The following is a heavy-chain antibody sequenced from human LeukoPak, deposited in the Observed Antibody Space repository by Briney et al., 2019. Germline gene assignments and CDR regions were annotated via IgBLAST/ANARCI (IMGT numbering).Heavy chain of an antibody. Sequence: GGSLRLSCAASGFTFSSYSMIWVRQAPGEGLEWVSYISSSSSNIYYADSVKGRFTISRDNAKNSLYLQMNSLRAENTAVYCCGRDRPATICGGDCYSSSMDVWGQGTTVTVSS. CDR1: GFTFSSYS. J-gene: IGHJ6*02. CDR2: ISSSSSNI. V-gene: IGHV3-21*06. D-gene: IGHD2-21*02. CDR3: GRDRPATICGGDCYSSSMDV.